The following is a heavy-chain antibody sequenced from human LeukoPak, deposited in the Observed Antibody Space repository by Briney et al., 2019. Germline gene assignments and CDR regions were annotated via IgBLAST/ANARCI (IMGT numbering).Heavy chain of an antibody. CDR2: ISGRGTTI. CDR3: AKDDAWVRYQD. D-gene: IGHD5-12*01. V-gene: IGHV3-23*01. CDR1: GFIFSSYE. Sequence: PGGSLRLSCAASGFIFSSYEMNWVRQAPGKGLEWVSYISGRGTTIYYADSVKGRFTISRDNSKNTLDLQMNSLRAEDTAVYYCAKDDAWVRYQDWGQGTLVTASS. J-gene: IGHJ4*02.